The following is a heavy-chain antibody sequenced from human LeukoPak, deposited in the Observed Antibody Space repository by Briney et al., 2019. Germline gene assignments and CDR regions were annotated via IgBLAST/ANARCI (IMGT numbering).Heavy chain of an antibody. J-gene: IGHJ4*02. CDR3: ANGIGYSSSSDLDY. Sequence: GGSLRLSCAASGFTFSSYAMSWVRQAPRKGLEWVSAISGSGGSTYYADSVKGRFTISRDNSKNTLYLQMNSLRAEDTAVYYCANGIGYSSSSDLDYWGQGTLVTVSS. V-gene: IGHV3-23*01. D-gene: IGHD6-6*01. CDR1: GFTFSSYA. CDR2: ISGSGGST.